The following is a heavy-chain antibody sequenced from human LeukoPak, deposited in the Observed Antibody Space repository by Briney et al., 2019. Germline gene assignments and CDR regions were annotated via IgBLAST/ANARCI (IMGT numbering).Heavy chain of an antibody. CDR2: IYSSGST. D-gene: IGHD6-19*01. Sequence: GGSLRLSCAVSGFTVSSNYMSWVRQAPGKGLEWVSIIYSSGSTYYTDSVKGRFTISRDNSKNTLYLQMNSLRAEDTAVYYCARNQPSGWYGSWFDLWGQGTLVPVSS. J-gene: IGHJ5*02. CDR1: GFTVSSNY. CDR3: ARNQPSGWYGSWFDL. V-gene: IGHV3-53*01.